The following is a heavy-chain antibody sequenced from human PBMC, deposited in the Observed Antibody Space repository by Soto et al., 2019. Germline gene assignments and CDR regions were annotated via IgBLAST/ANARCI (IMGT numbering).Heavy chain of an antibody. D-gene: IGHD5-12*01. Sequence: QVQLVQSGAEVKKPGASVKVSCKASGYTFTSYGISWVRQAPGQGLEWMGWISAYNGNTNYAQKLQGRVTMTTDTPTSTAYMELRGLRSDDTAVYYGGGGGGWGYDYDAFDIWGQGTMVTVSS. CDR1: GYTFTSYG. J-gene: IGHJ3*02. V-gene: IGHV1-18*01. CDR2: ISAYNGNT. CDR3: GGGGGWGYDYDAFDI.